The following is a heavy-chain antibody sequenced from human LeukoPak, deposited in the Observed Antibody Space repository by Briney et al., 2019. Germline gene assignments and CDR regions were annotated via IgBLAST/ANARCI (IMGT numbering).Heavy chain of an antibody. D-gene: IGHD6-13*01. V-gene: IGHV3-66*01. J-gene: IGHJ4*02. CDR3: AVPGIVASGTIDY. CDR1: GFTVSSNY. CDR2: LYSGGST. Sequence: GGSLRLSCAASGFTVSSNYMIWVRQAPGKGLEWVSVLYSGGSTYYADSVKGRFTISRDNSKNTLYLKMNSLRVEDTAVYYCAVPGIVASGTIDYWGQGTLVTVSS.